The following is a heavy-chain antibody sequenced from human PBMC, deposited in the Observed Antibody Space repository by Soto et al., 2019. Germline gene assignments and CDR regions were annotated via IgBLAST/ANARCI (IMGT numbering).Heavy chain of an antibody. V-gene: IGHV4-4*02. CDR3: ARGGGADYGDYYFDY. Sequence: QVQLQESGPGLVKPSGTLSLTCAVSSGSISSSNWWSWVRQPPGKGLEWIGEIYHSGSTNYNPSLKSRDSVSVDKSKNQFSMKLSSGTGADTAVYYCARGGGADYGDYYFDYWGQGTLVTVSS. CDR1: SGSISSSNW. D-gene: IGHD4-17*01. J-gene: IGHJ4*02. CDR2: IYHSGST.